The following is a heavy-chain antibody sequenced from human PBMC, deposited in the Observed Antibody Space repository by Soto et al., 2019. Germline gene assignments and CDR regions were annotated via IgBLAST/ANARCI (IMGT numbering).Heavy chain of an antibody. Sequence: ASVKVSCKASGYTFTTYVISWVRQAPGQRLEWMGWINVGNGNTRYSQKFQGRLTLTRDTPGNTAYLELNSLISEDTAVYYCATPQDYDGCLDSWGQGTLVTVPQ. CDR3: ATPQDYDGCLDS. D-gene: IGHD3-22*01. J-gene: IGHJ4*02. V-gene: IGHV1-3*01. CDR2: INVGNGNT. CDR1: GYTFTTYV.